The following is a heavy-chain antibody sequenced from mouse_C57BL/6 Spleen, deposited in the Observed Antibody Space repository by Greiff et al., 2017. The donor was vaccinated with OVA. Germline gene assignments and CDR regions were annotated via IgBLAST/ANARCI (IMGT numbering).Heavy chain of an antibody. J-gene: IGHJ4*01. CDR1: GFSLTSYG. D-gene: IGHD1-1*01. CDR2: IWSDGST. V-gene: IGHV2-6-1*01. CDR3: ARHGSSYGAMDY. Sequence: VQLQQSGPGLVAPSQSLSITCTVSGFSLTSYGVHWVRQPPGKGLEWLVVIWSDGSTTYNSALKSRLSISKDNSKSQVFLKMNSLQTDDTAMYYCARHGSSYGAMDYWGQGTSVTVSS.